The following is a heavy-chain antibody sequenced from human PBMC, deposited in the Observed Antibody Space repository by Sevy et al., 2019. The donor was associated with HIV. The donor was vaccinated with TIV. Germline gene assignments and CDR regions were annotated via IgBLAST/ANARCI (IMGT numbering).Heavy chain of an antibody. V-gene: IGHV4-34*01. J-gene: IGHJ5*02. Sequence: SETLSLTCAVHYGSFSGYYWNWIRQVPGKGLEWIGEINESGITYYNPSLKSRVTISVDTSKKQVSLKLKSVTAVDSAVYFFARSPPVVVVPGAPSWFDPWGQGTLVTVSS. D-gene: IGHD2-2*01. CDR3: ARSPPVVVVPGAPSWFDP. CDR2: INESGIT. CDR1: YGSFSGYY.